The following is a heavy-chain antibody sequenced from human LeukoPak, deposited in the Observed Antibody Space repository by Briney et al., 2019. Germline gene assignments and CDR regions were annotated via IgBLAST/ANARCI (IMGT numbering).Heavy chain of an antibody. V-gene: IGHV3-23*01. Sequence: GGSLRLSCAASGFTFSSYAMSWVRQAPGKGLEWVSAISGSGGSTYYADSVKGRFTISRDNSKNTLYLQMNSLRAEDTAVYYCAKYCDILTGSAGFDYWGQGTLVTVSS. CDR2: ISGSGGST. CDR1: GFTFSSYA. J-gene: IGHJ4*02. D-gene: IGHD3-9*01. CDR3: AKYCDILTGSAGFDY.